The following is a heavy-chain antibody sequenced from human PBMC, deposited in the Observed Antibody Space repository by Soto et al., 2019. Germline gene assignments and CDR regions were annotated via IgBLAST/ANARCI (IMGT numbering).Heavy chain of an antibody. CDR1: GFTFSSYS. Sequence: EVQLVESGGGLVQPGGSLRLSCAASGFTFSSYSMNWVRQAPGKGLEWVSYISSSTIYYADSVTGRFTISRDNAKNSLYLQRNSLRAEDTAVYYCAREGGDLNWFDPWGQGTLVTVSS. V-gene: IGHV3-48*01. D-gene: IGHD4-17*01. CDR2: ISSSTI. J-gene: IGHJ5*02. CDR3: AREGGDLNWFDP.